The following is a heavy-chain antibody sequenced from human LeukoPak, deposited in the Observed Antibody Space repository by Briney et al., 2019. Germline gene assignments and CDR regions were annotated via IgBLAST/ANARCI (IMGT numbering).Heavy chain of an antibody. CDR2: ITSSSSVI. Sequence: GGSLRLSCAASGFAFSSYSLHWVRQAPGRGLEWLSYITSSSSVIYYADSVKGRFTVSRDNAKNSLYLQMNSLRAEDTAVYYCAGLSVTSSGYFWGQGTLVTVSS. D-gene: IGHD3-22*01. CDR3: AGLSVTSSGYF. V-gene: IGHV3-48*01. J-gene: IGHJ4*02. CDR1: GFAFSSYS.